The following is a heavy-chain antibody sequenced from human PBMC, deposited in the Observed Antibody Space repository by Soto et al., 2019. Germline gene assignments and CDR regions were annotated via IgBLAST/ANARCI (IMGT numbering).Heavy chain of an antibody. CDR2: MYNTGST. CDR3: ARDLWGYCGTDCYPLDV. Sequence: QVQLQESGPGLVKPSETLSLTCTVSGGCISSYYWSWIRQPPGKGLEWIGYMYNTGSTVYNPSLKSRVTISVDTSKNQFSLKLNAVTAADTAVYYCARDLWGYCGTDCYPLDVWGQGTTVTVSS. V-gene: IGHV4-59*01. CDR1: GGCISSYY. J-gene: IGHJ6*02. D-gene: IGHD2-21*02.